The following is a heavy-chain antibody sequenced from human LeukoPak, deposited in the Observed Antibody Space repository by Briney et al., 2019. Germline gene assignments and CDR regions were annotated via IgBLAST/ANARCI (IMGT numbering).Heavy chain of an antibody. CDR3: ARDRHKYNYDSGGYPPY. D-gene: IGHD3-22*01. Sequence: GGSLRLSCAASGFSFSSYGMSWVRQAPGKGLEWVAAITDSGGSTYYADSVKGRFTISRDNAKNSLYLQMNTLRAEDTAVYYCARDRHKYNYDSGGYPPYWGQGTLVTVSS. CDR2: ITDSGGST. CDR1: GFSFSSYG. J-gene: IGHJ4*02. V-gene: IGHV3-23*01.